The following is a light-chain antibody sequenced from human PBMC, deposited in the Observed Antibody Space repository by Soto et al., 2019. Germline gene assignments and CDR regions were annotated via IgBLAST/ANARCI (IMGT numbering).Light chain of an antibody. J-gene: IGLJ2*01. Sequence: QLVLTQSSSASASLGSSVKLTCTLSSGHSSYIIAWHQQQPGKAPRYLMKLEGSGSYNKGSGVPDRFSGSSSGADRYLTISNLQSEDEADYYCETWDSNTPQKVFGGGTKLTVL. CDR1: SGHSSYI. V-gene: IGLV4-60*03. CDR2: LEGSGSY. CDR3: ETWDSNTPQKV.